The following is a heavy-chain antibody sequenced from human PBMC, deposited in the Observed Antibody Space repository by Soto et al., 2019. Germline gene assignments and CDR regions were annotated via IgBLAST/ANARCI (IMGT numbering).Heavy chain of an antibody. J-gene: IGHJ4*02. CDR2: FNPSGLST. CDR3: AKVTHRGPIAVAGPLGS. CDR1: GSITNHH. D-gene: IGHD6-19*01. V-gene: IGHV1-46*01. Sequence: QVHLVKSGAEVKKPGASVNVSCQASGSITNHHMHWVRQAPGQGLEWMGIFNPSGLSTTYAQKFQSRVTITRDTSTSTVYMELSSLTSEDTAVYFCAKVTHRGPIAVAGPLGSWGQGTLVIVSS.